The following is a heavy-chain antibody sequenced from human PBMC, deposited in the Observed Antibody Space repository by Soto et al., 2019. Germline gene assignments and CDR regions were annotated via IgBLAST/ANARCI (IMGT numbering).Heavy chain of an antibody. D-gene: IGHD3-9*01. CDR3: ASSGPRYYDILTGSEALDY. J-gene: IGHJ4*02. V-gene: IGHV1-46*03. CDR2: INPSGGST. Sequence: GGSVKGSRQASGYTFTSYYMHWVRQAPGQGLEWMGIINPSGGSTSYAQKFQGRVTMTRDTSTSTVYMELSSLRSEDTAVYYCASSGPRYYDILTGSEALDYWGQGTLVTVSS. CDR1: GYTFTSYY.